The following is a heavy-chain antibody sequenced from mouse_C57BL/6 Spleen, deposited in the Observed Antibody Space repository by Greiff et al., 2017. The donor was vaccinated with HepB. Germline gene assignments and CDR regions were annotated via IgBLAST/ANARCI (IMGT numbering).Heavy chain of an antibody. CDR1: GYAFSSYW. J-gene: IGHJ4*01. CDR2: IYPGDGDT. V-gene: IGHV1-80*01. Sequence: QVQLKQSGAELVKPGASVKISCKASGYAFSSYWMNWVKQRPGKGLEWIGQIYPGDGDTNYNGKFKGKATLTADKSSSTAYMQLSSLTSEDSAVYFCARRGGYYYAMDYWGQGPSVTVSS. CDR3: ARRGGYYYAMDY.